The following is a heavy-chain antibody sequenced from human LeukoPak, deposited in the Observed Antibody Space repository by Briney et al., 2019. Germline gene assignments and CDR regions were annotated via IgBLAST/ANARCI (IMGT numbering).Heavy chain of an antibody. J-gene: IGHJ6*02. Sequence: GGSLRLSCAASGLTVSNNYMSWVRQAPGKGLEWVSYISSSGSTIYYADSVKGRFTISRDNAKNSLYLQMNSLRAEDTAVYYCARDSYFPRVEYWGSYYGMDVWGQGTTVTVSS. V-gene: IGHV3-11*04. CDR1: GLTVSNNY. D-gene: IGHD3-16*01. CDR2: ISSSGSTI. CDR3: ARDSYFPRVEYWGSYYGMDV.